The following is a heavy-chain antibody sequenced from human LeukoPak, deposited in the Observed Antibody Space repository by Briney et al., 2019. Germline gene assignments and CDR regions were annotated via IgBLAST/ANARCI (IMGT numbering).Heavy chain of an antibody. D-gene: IGHD3-22*01. CDR3: ARDTTMIEHDAFDI. Sequence: SETLSLTCTVSGGSISISSYYWGWIRQPPGKGLEWIGSIYYSGSTYYNPSLKSRVTISVDTSKNQFSLKLSSVTAADTAVYYCARDTTMIEHDAFDIWGQGTMVTVSS. V-gene: IGHV4-39*07. J-gene: IGHJ3*02. CDR1: GGSISISSYY. CDR2: IYYSGST.